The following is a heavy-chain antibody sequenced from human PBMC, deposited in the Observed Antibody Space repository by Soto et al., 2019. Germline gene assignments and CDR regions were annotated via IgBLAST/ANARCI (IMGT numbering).Heavy chain of an antibody. J-gene: IGHJ6*02. CDR3: ARVFCGDYVGCYYYYGMDV. V-gene: IGHV3-11*01. Sequence: PGGSLRLSCAASGFTFSDYYMSWIRQAPGKGLEWVSYISSSGSTIYYADSVKGRFTISRDNAKNSLYLQMNSLRAEDTAVYYCARVFCGDYVGCYYYYGMDVWGQGTTVTVSS. D-gene: IGHD4-17*01. CDR2: ISSSGSTI. CDR1: GFTFSDYY.